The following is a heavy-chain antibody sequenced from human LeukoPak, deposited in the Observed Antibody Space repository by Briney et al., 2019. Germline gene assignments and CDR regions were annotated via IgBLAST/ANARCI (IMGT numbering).Heavy chain of an antibody. CDR1: GFTVSSNY. Sequence: AGGSLRLSCAASGFTVSSNYMSWVRQAPGKGLEWVSIIYSAGSTYYADSVRGRFTVSRDNSENTLYLQMNSLRAEDTAVYYCTRDPKYYYDSSGYFPWGQGTLVTVSS. CDR2: IYSAGST. J-gene: IGHJ4*02. CDR3: TRDPKYYYDSSGYFP. V-gene: IGHV3-66*01. D-gene: IGHD3-22*01.